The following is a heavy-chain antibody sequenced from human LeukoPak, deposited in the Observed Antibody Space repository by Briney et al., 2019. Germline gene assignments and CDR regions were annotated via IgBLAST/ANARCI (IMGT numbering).Heavy chain of an antibody. D-gene: IGHD3-16*01. CDR3: ARRGKADIYYYYYYMDV. Sequence: SETLSLTCAVSGGSISSSNWWSWVRQPPGKGLEWIGEIYHSGSTNYNPSLKSRVTISVDTSKNQFSLKLSSVTAADTAVYYCARRGKADIYYYYYYMDVWGKGTTVTVSS. V-gene: IGHV4-4*02. J-gene: IGHJ6*03. CDR1: GGSISSSNW. CDR2: IYHSGST.